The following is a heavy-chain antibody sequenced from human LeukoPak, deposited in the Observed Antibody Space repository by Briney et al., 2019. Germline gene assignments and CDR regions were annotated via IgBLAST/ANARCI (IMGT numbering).Heavy chain of an antibody. J-gene: IGHJ5*02. V-gene: IGHV4-39*07. CDR3: AREKTLAVAGYNWFDP. CDR1: GGSISSSSYY. Sequence: NPSQTLSLTCTVSGGSISSSSYYWGWIRQPPGKGLEWIGSIYYSGSTYYNPSLKSRVTISVDTSKNQFSLKLSSVTAADTAVYYCAREKTLAVAGYNWFDPWGQGTLVTVSS. CDR2: IYYSGST. D-gene: IGHD6-19*01.